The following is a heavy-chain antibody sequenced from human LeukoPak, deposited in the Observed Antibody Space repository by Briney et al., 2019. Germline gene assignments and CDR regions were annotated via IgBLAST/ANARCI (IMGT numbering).Heavy chain of an antibody. J-gene: IGHJ4*02. D-gene: IGHD3-22*01. V-gene: IGHV3-7*01. CDR3: ARDPYYYDSSGLDY. CDR1: GFTFSSYW. CDR2: IKQDGSEK. Sequence: PGGSLRLPCAASGFTFSSYWMSWVRQAPGKGLEWVANIKQDGSEKYYVDSVKGRFTISRDNAKNSLYLQMNSLRAEDTAVYYCARDPYYYDSSGLDYWGQGTLVTVSS.